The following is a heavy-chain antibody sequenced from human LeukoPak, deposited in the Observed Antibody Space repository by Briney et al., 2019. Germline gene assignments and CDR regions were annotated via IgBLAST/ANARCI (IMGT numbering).Heavy chain of an antibody. Sequence: KSSETLSLTCAVYGGSFSGYYWSWIRQPPGKGLEWIGEINHSGSTNYNPSLKSRVTISVDTSKNQFSLKLSSVTAADTAVYYCARGGRYTRPGNYWGQGTLVTVSS. CDR3: ARGGRYTRPGNY. D-gene: IGHD6-6*01. CDR1: GGSFSGYY. CDR2: INHSGST. J-gene: IGHJ4*02. V-gene: IGHV4-34*01.